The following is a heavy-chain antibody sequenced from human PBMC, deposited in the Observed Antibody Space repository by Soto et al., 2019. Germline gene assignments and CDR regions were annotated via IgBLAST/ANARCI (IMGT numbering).Heavy chain of an antibody. Sequence: ASVKVSGKTSGYTFTDYYMHWVRQAPGQGFEWVGGINPKSGGPKYVPKFQGRVTVTRDTSTSTAYMELNRLTSDDTAVYYCASEDCRNTNCLKGFDYWGQGTLVTVSS. J-gene: IGHJ4*02. V-gene: IGHV1-2*02. CDR1: GYTFTDYY. D-gene: IGHD2-15*01. CDR2: INPKSGGP. CDR3: ASEDCRNTNCLKGFDY.